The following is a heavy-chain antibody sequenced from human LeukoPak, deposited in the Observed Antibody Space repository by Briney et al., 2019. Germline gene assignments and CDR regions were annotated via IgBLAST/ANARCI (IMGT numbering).Heavy chain of an antibody. CDR3: AKHGSSTSWYRFQH. J-gene: IGHJ1*01. CDR2: ITGSGGVT. CDR1: GFTFNNAW. D-gene: IGHD2-2*02. V-gene: IGHV3-23*01. Sequence: GGSLRLSCVVSGFTFNNAWMSWVRQAPGRGLEWVSSITGSGGVTEYADSVKGRFTISRDSSKNTLYLQMNSLRAEDTAVYYCAKHGSSTSWYRFQHWGQGTLVTVSS.